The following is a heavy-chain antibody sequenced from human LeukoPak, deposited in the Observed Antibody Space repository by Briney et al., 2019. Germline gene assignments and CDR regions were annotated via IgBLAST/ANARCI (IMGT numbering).Heavy chain of an antibody. D-gene: IGHD5-12*01. CDR2: ISGSGGST. J-gene: IGHJ4*02. Sequence: GRSLRLSCAASGFTFSSYGIHWVRQAPGKGLEWVSAISGSGGSTYYADSVKGRFTISRDNSKNTLYLQMNSLRAEDTAVYYCAKDSMGNSGYERWGQGTLVTVS. CDR3: AKDSMGNSGYER. CDR1: GFTFSSYG. V-gene: IGHV3-23*01.